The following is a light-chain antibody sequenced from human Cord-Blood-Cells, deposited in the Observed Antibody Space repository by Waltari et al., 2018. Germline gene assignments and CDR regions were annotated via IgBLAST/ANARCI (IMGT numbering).Light chain of an antibody. V-gene: IGLV2-23*01. CDR2: EGS. J-gene: IGLJ1*01. CDR3: CSYAGSSTYV. CDR1: GSEVGSYNI. Sequence: QSALTQPASVSGSPGQSITISCTGTGSEVGSYNIVPWYQQHQGKAPKLLIYEGSKRPSGVSNRFSGSKSGNTASLTISGLQAEDEADYYCCSYAGSSTYVFGTGTKVTVL.